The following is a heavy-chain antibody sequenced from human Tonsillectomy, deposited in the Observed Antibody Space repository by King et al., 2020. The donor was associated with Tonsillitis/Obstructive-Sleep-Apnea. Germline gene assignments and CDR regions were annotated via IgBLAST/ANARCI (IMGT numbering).Heavy chain of an antibody. CDR2: SYYSGST. CDR1: GGSISSSSYY. J-gene: IGHJ6*03. CDR3: AIAYYDICGHYYYMDV. V-gene: IGHV4-39*01. D-gene: IGHD3-9*01. Sequence: QLQESGPGLVKPSETLSITCTVSGGSISSSSYYWGGIRQPPGEGLGWIGSSYYSGSTYDTPSLKSRVTISVDTSKNQLSLKLSTLTAADTAVYYCAIAYYDICGHYYYMDVWGKGTTVTVSS.